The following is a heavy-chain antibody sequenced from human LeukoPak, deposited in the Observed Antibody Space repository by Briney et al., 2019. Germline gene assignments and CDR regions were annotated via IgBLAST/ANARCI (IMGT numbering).Heavy chain of an antibody. J-gene: IGHJ6*03. CDR1: GGSISSGSYY. CDR2: IYTSGST. V-gene: IGHV4-61*02. Sequence: PSETLSLTCTVSGGSISSGSYYWSWIRQPAGKGLEWIGRIYTSGSTNYNPSLKSRVTISVDTSKNQFSLKLSSVTAADTAVYYCARVPPLPYDFWSGYYIGDYYYYYMDVWGKGTTVTVSS. CDR3: ARVPPLPYDFWSGYYIGDYYYYYMDV. D-gene: IGHD3-3*01.